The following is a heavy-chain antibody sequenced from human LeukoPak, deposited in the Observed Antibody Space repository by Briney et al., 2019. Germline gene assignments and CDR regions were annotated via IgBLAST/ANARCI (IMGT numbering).Heavy chain of an antibody. CDR1: GGSISSYY. Sequence: TSETLSLTCTVSGGSISSYYWSWIRQPPGKGLEWIGFIYYSGSTNYNPSLKSRVTISVDTSKNQFFLNLRSVTAADTAVYYCARVPRIEAGATGDWFDPWGQGTVVTVSS. J-gene: IGHJ5*02. CDR2: IYYSGST. D-gene: IGHD6-13*01. CDR3: ARVPRIEAGATGDWFDP. V-gene: IGHV4-59*01.